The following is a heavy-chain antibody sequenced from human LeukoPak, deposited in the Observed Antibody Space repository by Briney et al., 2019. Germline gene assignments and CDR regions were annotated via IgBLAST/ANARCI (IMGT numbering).Heavy chain of an antibody. CDR3: ARVVPRYYDTSGANWFDP. CDR2: INPSSGST. J-gene: IGHJ5*02. D-gene: IGHD3-22*01. CDR1: GYTFTNYY. Sequence: ASVKVSCKASGYTFTNYYMHWVRQAPGQGLEWMGIINPSSGSTGYAQKFQGRVTMTRDTSTSTVYLELSRLRSEDTAVYFCARVVPRYYDTSGANWFDPWGQGTLVTVSS. V-gene: IGHV1-46*01.